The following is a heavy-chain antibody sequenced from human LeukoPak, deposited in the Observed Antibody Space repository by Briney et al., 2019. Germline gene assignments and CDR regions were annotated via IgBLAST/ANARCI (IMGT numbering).Heavy chain of an antibody. CDR3: AGEWQYQFDY. D-gene: IGHD4-11*01. CDR2: VYHSGIT. Sequence: SETLSLTCTVSGGSITNTNYYWAWIRQPPGEGLEWIGSVYHSGITYYTPSLKSRVSISVDTSKNQFSLKVTSVTAADTAVYYCAGEWQYQFDYWGQGSLVTVSP. J-gene: IGHJ4*02. CDR1: GGSITNTNYY. V-gene: IGHV4-39*07.